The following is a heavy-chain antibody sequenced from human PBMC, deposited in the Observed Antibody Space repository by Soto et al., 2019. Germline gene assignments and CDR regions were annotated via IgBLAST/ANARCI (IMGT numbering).Heavy chain of an antibody. V-gene: IGHV1-18*01. Sequence: QDQLVQSGVEVKKPGASVKVSCKASGYSFTNYGITWVRQAPGQGFEWMGWISAYNGNTTYAQKFQGRVTMTTDASTSTAYFELRSLRSDDTAVYYCARDRGVAPPVAGNTHYYYYMDVGGKGNTVTVSS. CDR1: GYSFTNYG. J-gene: IGHJ6*03. D-gene: IGHD6-19*01. CDR2: ISAYNGNT. CDR3: ARDRGVAPPVAGNTHYYYYMDV.